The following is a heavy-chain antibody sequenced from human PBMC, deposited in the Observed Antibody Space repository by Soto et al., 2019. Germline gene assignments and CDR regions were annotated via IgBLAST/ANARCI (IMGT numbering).Heavy chain of an antibody. CDR1: GGSISSGSYY. Sequence: QLQLQESGPGLVKPSETLSLTCTVSGGSISSGSYYWGWIRQPPGKGLEWIGSIYYSGSTYYNPSLKSRVTISVDTSKNQFSLKLSSVTAADTAVYYCARRGSGSYSDYWGQGTLVTVSS. CDR2: IYYSGST. D-gene: IGHD3-10*01. J-gene: IGHJ4*02. CDR3: ARRGSGSYSDY. V-gene: IGHV4-39*01.